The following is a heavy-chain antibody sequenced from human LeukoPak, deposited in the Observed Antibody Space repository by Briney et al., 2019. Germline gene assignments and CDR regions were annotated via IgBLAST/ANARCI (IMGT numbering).Heavy chain of an antibody. J-gene: IGHJ3*02. V-gene: IGHV4-34*01. Sequence: PSETLSLTCAVYGGSFSGYYWSWIRQPPGKGLEWIGEIDHSGITNYNPSLKSRVTISEDTSKNQFSLKLSSVTAADTAVYYCASVYSGTYYDAFDIWGQGTTVTVSS. CDR3: ASVYSGTYYDAFDI. CDR2: IDHSGIT. D-gene: IGHD1-26*01. CDR1: GGSFSGYY.